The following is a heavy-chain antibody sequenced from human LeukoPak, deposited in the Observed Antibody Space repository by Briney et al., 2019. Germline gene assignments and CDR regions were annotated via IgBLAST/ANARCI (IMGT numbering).Heavy chain of an antibody. D-gene: IGHD3-10*01. CDR3: VRGGDLGFGELFRRFYYYYYGMDV. CDR2: MNPNSGNT. J-gene: IGHJ6*02. V-gene: IGHV1-8*01. CDR1: GYTFTSYD. Sequence: ASVKVSCKASGYTFTSYDINWVRQATGRGLEWMGWMNPNSGNTGYAQKFQGRVTMTRNTSISTAYMELSSLRSEDTAVYYCVRGGDLGFGELFRRFYYYYYGMDVWGQGTTVTVSS.